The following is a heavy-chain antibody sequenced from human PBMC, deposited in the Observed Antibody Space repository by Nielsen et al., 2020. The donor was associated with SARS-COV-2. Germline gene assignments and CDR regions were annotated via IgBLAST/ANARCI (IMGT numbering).Heavy chain of an antibody. Sequence: WIRQPPGKGLEWIGYIYYSGSTNYNPSLKSRVTISVDTSKNRFSLKLSSVTAADTAVYYCARDEGQFGSSGWYYNWFDPWGQGTLVTVSS. J-gene: IGHJ5*02. CDR3: ARDEGQFGSSGWYYNWFDP. CDR2: IYYSGST. D-gene: IGHD6-19*01. V-gene: IGHV4-59*01.